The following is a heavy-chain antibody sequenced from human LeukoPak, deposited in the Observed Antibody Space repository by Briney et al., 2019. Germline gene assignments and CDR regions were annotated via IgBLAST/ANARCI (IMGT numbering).Heavy chain of an antibody. D-gene: IGHD2-21*01. CDR1: GFTFSSYW. Sequence: GGSLRFSCAASGFTFSSYWMSWVRQASGKGLEWVANIKQDGSETYYVDSVKGRFTISRDNTKNSLYLQMNSLRVEDTAVYYCARGPFVVIAYWGQGTLVTVSS. CDR2: IKQDGSET. CDR3: ARGPFVVIAY. J-gene: IGHJ4*02. V-gene: IGHV3-7*01.